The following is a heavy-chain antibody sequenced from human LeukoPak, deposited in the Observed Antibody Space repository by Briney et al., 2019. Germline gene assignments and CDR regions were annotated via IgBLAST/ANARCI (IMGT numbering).Heavy chain of an antibody. Sequence: SSETLSLTCTVSGGSISSYYWSWIRQPPGKGLEWIGYIYSSGGTNYSPSLKSRVTISVDTSKNQFSLKVSCVTAADTAVYYCARGGRYIRRRLDVWGQGTTVTVSS. J-gene: IGHJ6*02. CDR1: GGSISSYY. CDR3: ARGGRYIRRRLDV. D-gene: IGHD3-16*01. CDR2: IYSSGGT. V-gene: IGHV4-59*01.